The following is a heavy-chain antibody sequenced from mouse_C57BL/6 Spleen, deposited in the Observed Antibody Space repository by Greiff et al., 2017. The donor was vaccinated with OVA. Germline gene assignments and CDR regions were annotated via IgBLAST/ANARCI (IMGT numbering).Heavy chain of an antibody. D-gene: IGHD4-1*02. Sequence: EVQRVESGEGLVKPGGSLKLSCAASGFTFSSYAMSWVRQTPEKRLEWVAYISSGGDYIYYADTVKGRFTISRDNARNTLYLQMSSLKAEDTAMYYCTRDQLGFYFDYWGQGTTLTVSS. CDR3: TRDQLGFYFDY. J-gene: IGHJ2*01. CDR1: GFTFSSYA. V-gene: IGHV5-9-1*02. CDR2: ISSGGDYI.